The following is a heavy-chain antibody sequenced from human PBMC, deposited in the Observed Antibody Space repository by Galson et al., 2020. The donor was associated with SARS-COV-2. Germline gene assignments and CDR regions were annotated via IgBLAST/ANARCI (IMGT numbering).Heavy chain of an antibody. CDR2: IYYSGST. Sequence: SETLSLTCTVSGGSIRSSSYYWGWIRQPPGKGLEWIGSIYYSGSTYYNPSLKSRVTISVDTSKNQFSLKLSSVTAADTAVYYCARVGDIVVVPAADVWCDPWGQGTLVTVSS. CDR1: GGSIRSSSYY. V-gene: IGHV4-39*07. J-gene: IGHJ5*02. D-gene: IGHD2-2*01. CDR3: ARVGDIVVVPAADVWCDP.